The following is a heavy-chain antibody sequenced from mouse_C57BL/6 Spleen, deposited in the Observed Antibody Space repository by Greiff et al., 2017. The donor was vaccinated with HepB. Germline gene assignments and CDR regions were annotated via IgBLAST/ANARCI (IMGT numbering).Heavy chain of an antibody. V-gene: IGHV2-2*01. J-gene: IGHJ2*01. D-gene: IGHD2-4*01. Sequence: QVQLQQSGPGLVQPSQSLSITCTVSGFSLTSYGVHWVRQSPGKGLEWLGVIWSGGSTDYNAAFISRLSISKDNSKSQVFFKMNSLQADDTAIYYCARGSTMITVDYWGQGTTLTVSS. CDR2: IWSGGST. CDR1: GFSLTSYG. CDR3: ARGSTMITVDY.